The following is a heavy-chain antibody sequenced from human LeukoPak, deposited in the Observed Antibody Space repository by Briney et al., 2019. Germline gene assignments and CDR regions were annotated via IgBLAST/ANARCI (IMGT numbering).Heavy chain of an antibody. CDR1: GGTFSSYA. D-gene: IGHD6-19*01. V-gene: IGHV1-18*01. J-gene: IGHJ6*02. CDR3: ARSGWYFSRGIYYYYGMDV. CDR2: ISAYNGNT. Sequence: GSSVKVSCKASGGTFSSYAISWVRQAPGQGLEWMGWISAYNGNTNYAQKLQGRVTMTTDTSTSTAYMELRSLRSDDTAVYYCARSGWYFSRGIYYYYGMDVWGQGTTVTVSS.